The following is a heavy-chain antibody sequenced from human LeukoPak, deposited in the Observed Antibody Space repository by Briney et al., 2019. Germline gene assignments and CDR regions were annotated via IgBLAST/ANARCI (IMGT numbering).Heavy chain of an antibody. Sequence: GESPKISCKGSGYSFTSYWIGWVRQMPGKGLEWMGIIYPGDSDTRYSPSFQGQVTISADKSISTAYLQWSSLKASDTAMYYCARLGITIFGEARGWFDPWGQGTLVTVSS. CDR1: GYSFTSYW. CDR2: IYPGDSDT. CDR3: ARLGITIFGEARGWFDP. D-gene: IGHD3-3*01. V-gene: IGHV5-51*01. J-gene: IGHJ5*02.